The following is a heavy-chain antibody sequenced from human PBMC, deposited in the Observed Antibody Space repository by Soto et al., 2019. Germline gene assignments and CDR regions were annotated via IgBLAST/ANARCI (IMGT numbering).Heavy chain of an antibody. Sequence: GGSLRLSCAASGFTFSAYSINWVRQAPGKGLDWVSSISSTSSVIFYAESVRGRFTISRDNAKNSLYLQMNGLRAEDTAVYYCVRGGSGATSADLFDAWGQGTLVTVSS. J-gene: IGHJ3*01. CDR3: VRGGSGATSADLFDA. V-gene: IGHV3-21*01. CDR1: GFTFSAYS. D-gene: IGHD3-10*01. CDR2: ISSTSSVI.